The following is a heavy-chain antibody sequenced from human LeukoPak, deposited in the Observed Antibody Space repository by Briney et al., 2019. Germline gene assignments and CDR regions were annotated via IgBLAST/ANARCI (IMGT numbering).Heavy chain of an antibody. CDR3: ARDQSGYLIDI. CDR2: IWYDGSNK. J-gene: IGHJ3*02. V-gene: IGHV3-33*01. CDR1: GFTFSSYG. D-gene: IGHD3-22*01. Sequence: GRSLRLSCAASGFTFSSYGMHWVRQAPGKGLEWVAVIWYDGSNKYYADSVKGRFTISRDNSKNTLYLQMNSLRAEDTAVYYCARDQSGYLIDIWGQGTMVTVSS.